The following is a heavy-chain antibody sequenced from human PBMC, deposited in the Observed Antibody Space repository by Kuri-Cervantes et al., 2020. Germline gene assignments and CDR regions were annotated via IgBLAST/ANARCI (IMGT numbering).Heavy chain of an antibody. CDR2: ISSTSGGT. Sequence: ASVKVSCKASGYTFTDNDIRWVRQAPGQGLEWMGRISSTSGGTTYPQKFQGRVTMTRDRSINTAYMELNRLTSDDTAVYYCARDQRGSYISWGQGTPVTVSS. D-gene: IGHD1-26*01. J-gene: IGHJ5*02. CDR1: GYTFTDND. V-gene: IGHV1-2*02. CDR3: ARDQRGSYIS.